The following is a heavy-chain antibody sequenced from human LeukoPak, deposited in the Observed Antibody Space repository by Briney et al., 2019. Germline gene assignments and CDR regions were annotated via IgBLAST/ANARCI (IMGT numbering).Heavy chain of an antibody. CDR2: IKQDGSEK. CDR3: AKRITMIVVVINRSRDAFDI. CDR1: GFTFSSYW. J-gene: IGHJ3*02. D-gene: IGHD3-22*01. V-gene: IGHV3-7*01. Sequence: GGSLRLSCAASGFTFSSYWMSWVRQAPGKGLEWVANIKQDGSEKYYVDSVKGRFTISRDNAKNSLYLQMNSLRAEDTAGYYCAKRITMIVVVINRSRDAFDIWGQGTMVTVSS.